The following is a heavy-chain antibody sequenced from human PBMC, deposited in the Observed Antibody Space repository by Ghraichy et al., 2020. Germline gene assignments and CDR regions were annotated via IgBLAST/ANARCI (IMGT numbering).Heavy chain of an antibody. CDR2: IYYSGST. Sequence: SETLSLTCTVSGGSISSSSYYWGWIRQPPGKGLEWIGSIYYSGSTYYNPSLKSRVTISVDTSKNQFSLKLSSVTAADTAVYYCARHPRYGDYEGFDPWGQGTLVTVSS. D-gene: IGHD4-17*01. J-gene: IGHJ5*02. V-gene: IGHV4-39*01. CDR1: GGSISSSSYY. CDR3: ARHPRYGDYEGFDP.